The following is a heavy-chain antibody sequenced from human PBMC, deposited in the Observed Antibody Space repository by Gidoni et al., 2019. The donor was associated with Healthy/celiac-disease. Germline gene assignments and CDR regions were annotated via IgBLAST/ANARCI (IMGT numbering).Heavy chain of an antibody. CDR1: GFSLSTSGMC. CDR3: ARIPLMVRGGYYFDY. CDR2: IDWDDDK. D-gene: IGHD3-10*01. J-gene: IGHJ4*02. Sequence: QVTLRESGPALVKPTQTLTLTCTFSGFSLSTSGMCVSWIRQPPGKALEWLARIDWDDDKYYSTSLKTRLTISKDTSKNQVVLTMTNMDPVDTATYYCARIPLMVRGGYYFDYWGQGTLVTVSS. V-gene: IGHV2-70*15.